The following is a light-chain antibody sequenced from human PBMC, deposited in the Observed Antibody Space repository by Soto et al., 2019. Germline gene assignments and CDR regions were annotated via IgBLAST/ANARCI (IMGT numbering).Light chain of an antibody. CDR1: SSDVGGYNY. CDR2: EVS. Sequence: QSVLTQPPSASGSPGQSVTISCTGTSSDVGGYNYVSWYQQHPGKAPKLMIYEVSKRPSGVPDRLSGSKSGNTASLTVSGLQVDDEADYYCASYTGSDTLVFGGGTQLTVL. J-gene: IGLJ2*01. CDR3: ASYTGSDTLV. V-gene: IGLV2-8*01.